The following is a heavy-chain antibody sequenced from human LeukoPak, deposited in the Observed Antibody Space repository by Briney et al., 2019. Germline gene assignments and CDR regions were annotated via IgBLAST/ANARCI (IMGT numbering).Heavy chain of an antibody. CDR1: AFTFNNYW. Sequence: GGSLRLSCVASAFTFNNYWMHWVRQAPGKGLVWVSRIKGDGSSTNYADSVRGRFTISRDNSKNTLYLQMNSLRAEDTAVYYCAKDDIVVVPAAICDYWGQGTLVTVSS. J-gene: IGHJ4*02. V-gene: IGHV3-74*01. CDR3: AKDDIVVVPAAICDY. D-gene: IGHD2-2*01. CDR2: IKGDGSST.